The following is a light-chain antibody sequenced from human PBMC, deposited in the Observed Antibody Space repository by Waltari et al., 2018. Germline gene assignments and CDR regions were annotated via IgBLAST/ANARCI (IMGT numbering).Light chain of an antibody. CDR3: NSRDSSGNHQRV. CDR2: GKN. J-gene: IGLJ2*01. CDR1: SLRSYY. Sequence: SSELTQDPAVSVALGQTVRITCQGDSLRSYYASWYQRKPGQAPVLVIYGKNNRPSGIPDRFSGSSSGNTASLTITGAQAEDEADYYCNSRDSSGNHQRVFGGGTKLTVL. V-gene: IGLV3-19*01.